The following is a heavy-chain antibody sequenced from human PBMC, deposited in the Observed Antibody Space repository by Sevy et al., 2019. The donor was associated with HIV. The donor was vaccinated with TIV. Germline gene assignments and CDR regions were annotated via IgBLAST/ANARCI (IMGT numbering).Heavy chain of an antibody. CDR3: AREVPTVTTASFDYYYYGMDV. CDR2: ISYDGSNK. CDR1: GFTFSSYA. J-gene: IGHJ6*02. D-gene: IGHD4-17*01. Sequence: GGSLRLSCAASGFTFSSYAMHWVRQAPGKGLEWVAVISYDGSNKYYANSVKGRFTISRDNSKKTLYLQMNSLRAEDTPVYYCAREVPTVTTASFDYYYYGMDVWGRGTTVTVSS. V-gene: IGHV3-30-3*01.